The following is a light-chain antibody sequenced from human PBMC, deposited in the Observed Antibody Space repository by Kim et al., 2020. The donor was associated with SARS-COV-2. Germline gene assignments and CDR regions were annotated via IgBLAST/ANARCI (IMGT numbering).Light chain of an antibody. V-gene: IGKV1-5*03. Sequence: SASVGDTVTITCRASQSVGSWLAWYQQKPGRAPKLLIWQTSSLDMGVPARFSGSGSGTEFTLAINSLQPDDSATYYCQEYNDYSTFGRGTKVDIK. CDR1: QSVGSW. J-gene: IGKJ3*01. CDR2: QTS. CDR3: QEYNDYST.